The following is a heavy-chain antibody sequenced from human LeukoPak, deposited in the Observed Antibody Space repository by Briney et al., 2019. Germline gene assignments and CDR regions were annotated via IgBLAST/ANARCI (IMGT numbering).Heavy chain of an antibody. CDR2: IFHSGST. V-gene: IGHV4-4*02. CDR1: SGSIFSSNW. D-gene: IGHD2-2*01. CDR3: ARSPAKRVPEDY. J-gene: IGHJ4*02. Sequence: PSETLSLICAVSSGSIFSSNWWSRVRQPPGKGLEWIGQIFHSGSTTYSPSLKSRVTISVDKSKNQFSLRLTSVTAADTAVYYCARSPAKRVPEDYWGQGTLVTVSS.